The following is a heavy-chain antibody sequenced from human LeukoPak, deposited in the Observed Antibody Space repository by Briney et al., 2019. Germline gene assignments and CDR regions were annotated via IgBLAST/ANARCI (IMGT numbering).Heavy chain of an antibody. CDR1: GFTFDDYA. V-gene: IGHV3-9*01. D-gene: IGHD3-16*01. CDR2: ISWNSGSI. Sequence: PGGSLRLSCAASGFTFDDYAMHWVRQAPGKGLEWVSGISWNSGSIGYADSVKGRFTISRDNAKNSLYLQMNSLRAEDTAVYYCARAPRGDWFDPWGQGTLVTVSS. CDR3: ARAPRGDWFDP. J-gene: IGHJ5*02.